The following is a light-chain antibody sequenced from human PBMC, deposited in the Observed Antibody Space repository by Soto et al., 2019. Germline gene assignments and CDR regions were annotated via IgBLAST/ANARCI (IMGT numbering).Light chain of an antibody. CDR2: HAS. J-gene: IGKJ1*01. CDR1: QSISSW. Sequence: DIQMTQSPSTRSASVGDRVTITCRASQSISSWLAWYQQKPGKATKVLIYHASNLQSGVPSRFSGSGSGTEFTLTISSLQPDDFANYYCQQYTSYSFGQGTKVDIK. CDR3: QQYTSYS. V-gene: IGKV1-5*01.